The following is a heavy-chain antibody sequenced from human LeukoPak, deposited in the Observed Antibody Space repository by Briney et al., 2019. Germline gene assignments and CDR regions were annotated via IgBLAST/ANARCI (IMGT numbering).Heavy chain of an antibody. CDR3: ARGDSSGYYYGLGYFDY. D-gene: IGHD3-22*01. Sequence: SETLSLTCTVSGGSISSGGYYWSWIRQHPGKGLEWIGYIYYSGSTYYNPSLKSRVTISVDTSKNQFSLELSSVTAADTAVYYCARGDSSGYYYGLGYFDYWGQGTLVTVSS. V-gene: IGHV4-31*03. CDR1: GGSISSGGYY. CDR2: IYYSGST. J-gene: IGHJ4*02.